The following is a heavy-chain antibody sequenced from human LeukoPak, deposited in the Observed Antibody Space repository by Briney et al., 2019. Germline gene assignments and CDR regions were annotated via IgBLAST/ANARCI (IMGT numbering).Heavy chain of an antibody. V-gene: IGHV4-34*01. D-gene: IGHD1-14*01. CDR3: ARGKLTGFDY. Sequence: SETLSLTCAVYGGSFSGYYWSWIRQPPGKGLEWIGEINHSGSTNYNPPLKSRVTISVDTSKNQFSLKLSSVTAADTAVYYCARGKLTGFDYWGQGTLVTVSS. J-gene: IGHJ4*02. CDR2: INHSGST. CDR1: GGSFSGYY.